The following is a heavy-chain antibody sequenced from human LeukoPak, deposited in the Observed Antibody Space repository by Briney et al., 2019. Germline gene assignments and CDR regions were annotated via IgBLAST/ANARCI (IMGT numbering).Heavy chain of an antibody. Sequence: GGSLRLSCAASGFTFSTSWMSWVRQAPGKGLEWVANMDPTGSQKRYVDSVRGRFTISKDNPGASLYLDMHSLRAEDTAIYYCAIWTSGNYWGQGTLVTVSS. CDR3: AIWTSGNY. V-gene: IGHV3-7*01. J-gene: IGHJ4*02. CDR1: GFTFSTSW. D-gene: IGHD1-1*01. CDR2: MDPTGSQK.